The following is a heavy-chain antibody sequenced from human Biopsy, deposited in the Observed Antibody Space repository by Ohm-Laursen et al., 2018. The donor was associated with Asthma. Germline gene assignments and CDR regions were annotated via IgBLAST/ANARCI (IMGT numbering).Heavy chain of an antibody. Sequence: SLRLSCAASGFRFDDYAMYWVRQAPGKGLEWVAGISWNSRNIGYAVSVKGRFIVSRDNVKNSLYLQMNSLRAEDTALYYCAKDMGAGGNDPDSFIGYYGMDVWGQGTTVTVSS. V-gene: IGHV3-9*01. CDR1: GFRFDDYA. CDR3: AKDMGAGGNDPDSFIGYYGMDV. CDR2: ISWNSRNI. J-gene: IGHJ6*02. D-gene: IGHD3-16*01.